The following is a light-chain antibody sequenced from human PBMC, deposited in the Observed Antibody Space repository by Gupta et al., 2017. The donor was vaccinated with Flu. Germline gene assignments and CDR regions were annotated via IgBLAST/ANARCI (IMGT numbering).Light chain of an antibody. CDR1: QIISSNY. J-gene: IGKJ4*01. Sequence: LGTLSLPPGERATLSCRASQIISSNYLAWYQQKPGQAPRLLIYGASSRATGIPDRFSGTGSGTDFTLTISRVEAEDFAVYYCQQNGGSSTFGGGTKVEIK. V-gene: IGKV3-20*01. CDR2: GAS. CDR3: QQNGGSST.